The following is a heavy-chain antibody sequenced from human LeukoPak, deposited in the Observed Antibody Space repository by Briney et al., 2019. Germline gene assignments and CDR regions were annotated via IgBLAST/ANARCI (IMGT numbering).Heavy chain of an antibody. V-gene: IGHV6-1*01. Sequence: QTLSLTCAISGDSVSSNSVTWNWIRQSPSRGLEWLGRTYYRSTWYNDYAVSVRGRITVNPDTSKNQFSLHLNSVTPEDTAVYYCARRLTQYDCFDPWGQGILVTVS. CDR2: TYYRSTWYN. D-gene: IGHD2-2*01. CDR3: ARRLTQYDCFDP. J-gene: IGHJ5*02. CDR1: GDSVSSNSVT.